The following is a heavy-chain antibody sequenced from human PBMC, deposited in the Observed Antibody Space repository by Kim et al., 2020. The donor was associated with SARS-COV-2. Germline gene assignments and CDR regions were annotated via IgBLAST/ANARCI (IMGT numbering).Heavy chain of an antibody. V-gene: IGHV4-59*01. CDR1: GASISSYY. J-gene: IGHJ3*02. Sequence: SETLSLTCTVSGASISSYYWSWIRQPPGKGLEWIGHIFYSGSTNYNPSLRGRVTISVDTSKNQFSLKLSSVTAADTAVYYCARDGGYPLGAFDIWGQGT. CDR2: IFYSGST. D-gene: IGHD5-18*01. CDR3: ARDGGYPLGAFDI.